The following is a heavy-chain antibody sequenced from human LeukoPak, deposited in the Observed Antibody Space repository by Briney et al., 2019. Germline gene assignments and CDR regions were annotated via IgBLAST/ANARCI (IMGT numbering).Heavy chain of an antibody. Sequence: ASETLSLTCAVYGGSFSGYYWSWIRQPPGKGLEWIGEINHSGSTNYNPSLKSRVTISVDTSKNQFSLKLSSVTAADTAVYYCARVSRGIAVAAFGYYYYYYMDVWGKGTTVTVSS. CDR3: ARVSRGIAVAAFGYYYYYYMDV. V-gene: IGHV4-34*01. J-gene: IGHJ6*03. CDR2: INHSGST. D-gene: IGHD6-19*01. CDR1: GGSFSGYY.